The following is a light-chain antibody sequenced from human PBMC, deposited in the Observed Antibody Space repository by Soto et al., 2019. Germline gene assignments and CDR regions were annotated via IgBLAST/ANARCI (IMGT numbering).Light chain of an antibody. J-gene: IGKJ4*01. CDR2: DAS. CDR3: QPLASYPIGT. CDR1: QDISSS. Sequence: DIQLTQSPSFLSASVGDRVTTTCRASQDISSSLAWYQQKPGKAPKLLIYDASTLQTGVPSRFRGSGSGTEFTLTISSLQPEDFATYSCQPLASYPIGTFGGGTKVNIK. V-gene: IGKV1-9*01.